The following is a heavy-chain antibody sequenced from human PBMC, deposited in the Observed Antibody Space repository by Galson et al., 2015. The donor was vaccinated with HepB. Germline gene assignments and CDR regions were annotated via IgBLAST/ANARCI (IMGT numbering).Heavy chain of an antibody. CDR2: ISGSGGST. J-gene: IGHJ6*02. Sequence: SLRLSCAASGFTFSSYAMSWVRQAPGKGLEWVSAISGSGGSTYYADSVKGRFTISRDNSKNTLYLQMNSLRAEDTAVYYCAKDLVPGGVRGVIITFVVYGMDVWGQGTTVTVSS. V-gene: IGHV3-23*01. CDR1: GFTFSSYA. CDR3: AKDLVPGGVRGVIITFVVYGMDV. D-gene: IGHD3-10*01.